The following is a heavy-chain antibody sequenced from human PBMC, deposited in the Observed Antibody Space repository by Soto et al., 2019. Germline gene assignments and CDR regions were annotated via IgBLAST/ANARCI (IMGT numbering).Heavy chain of an antibody. D-gene: IGHD6-13*01. CDR2: INYRGTT. J-gene: IGHJ4*02. V-gene: IGHV4-31*03. Sequence: QVQLQESGPGLVKPSQTLSLTCTVSGGPIINGDSYLNWIRQHPEKGLEWMGYINYRGTTNYNPALKSRILISLATSKEPFSLRLTSGTAADTAVYYCARDAPGAAPYWGQGTLVTVSS. CDR3: ARDAPGAAPY. CDR1: GGPIINGDSY.